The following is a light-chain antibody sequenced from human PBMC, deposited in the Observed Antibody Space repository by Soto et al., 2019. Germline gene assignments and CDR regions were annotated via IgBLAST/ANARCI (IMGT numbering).Light chain of an antibody. CDR2: EVS. CDR1: SSDVGNYKY. J-gene: IGLJ1*01. Sequence: QSALTQPASVSGSPGQSITISCTGTSSDVGNYKYVSWYQQHPGKAPKLMIYEVSNRPSGVSNRFSGSKSGNTASLTISGLQAEDEADYYCSSYAGSPYVFGTGTKLTVL. CDR3: SSYAGSPYV. V-gene: IGLV2-14*01.